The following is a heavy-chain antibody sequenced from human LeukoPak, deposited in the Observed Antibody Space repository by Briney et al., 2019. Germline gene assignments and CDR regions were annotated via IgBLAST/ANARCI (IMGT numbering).Heavy chain of an antibody. J-gene: IGHJ4*02. Sequence: GESLKISCKGSGYRFTSYWIGWVRQMPGKGLEWMGIIYPGDSDTRYSPSFQGQVTISADKSISTAYLQWSSLKASDTAMYYCARGSSSSTYYFDYWGQGTLVTVSS. CDR2: IYPGDSDT. CDR1: GYRFTSYW. D-gene: IGHD6-6*01. V-gene: IGHV5-51*01. CDR3: ARGSSSSTYYFDY.